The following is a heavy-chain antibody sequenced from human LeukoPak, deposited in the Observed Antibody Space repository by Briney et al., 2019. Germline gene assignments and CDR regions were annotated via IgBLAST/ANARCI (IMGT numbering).Heavy chain of an antibody. J-gene: IGHJ4*02. V-gene: IGHV3-9*01. CDR3: AKVRGTYSSGYFFDC. CDR2: ISWNSGYI. CDR1: GFTFDNYA. D-gene: IGHD6-19*01. Sequence: PGGSLSLSCAASGFTFDNYAMHWARQAPGKGLEWLSIISWNSGYIGYADSVKGRFTISRDNAKKSLDLQMNSLRAEDTAFYYCAKVRGTYSSGYFFDCWGQGALVTVSS.